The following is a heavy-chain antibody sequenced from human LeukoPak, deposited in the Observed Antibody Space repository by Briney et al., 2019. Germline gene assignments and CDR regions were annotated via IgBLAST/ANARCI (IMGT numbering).Heavy chain of an antibody. CDR2: INPNSGGT. J-gene: IGHJ5*02. CDR1: GYTFTGYY. Sequence: GASVKVSCKASGYTFTGYYMHWVRQAPGQGLEWMGWINPNSGGTNYAQKFQDRVAMTRNTSISTAYMELSSLRSEDTAVYYCARTYYYDSSGYSLLGFDPWGQGTLVTVSS. V-gene: IGHV1-2*02. D-gene: IGHD3-22*01. CDR3: ARTYYYDSSGYSLLGFDP.